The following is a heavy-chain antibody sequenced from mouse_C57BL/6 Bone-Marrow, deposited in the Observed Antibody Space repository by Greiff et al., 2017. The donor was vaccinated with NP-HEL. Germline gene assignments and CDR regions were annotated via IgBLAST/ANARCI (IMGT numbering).Heavy chain of an antibody. V-gene: IGHV1-64*01. Sequence: VKLQESGAELVKPGASVKLSCKASGYTFTSYWMHWVKQRPGQGLEWIGMIHPNSGSTNYNEKFKSKATLTVDKSSSTAYMQLSSLTSEDSAVYYCARRLYYFDYWGQGTTLTVSS. CDR1: GYTFTSYW. CDR3: ARRLYYFDY. J-gene: IGHJ2*01. CDR2: IHPNSGST.